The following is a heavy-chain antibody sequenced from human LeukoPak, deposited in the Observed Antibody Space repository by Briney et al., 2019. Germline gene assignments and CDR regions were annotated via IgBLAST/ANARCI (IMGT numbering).Heavy chain of an antibody. CDR2: IYYSGST. V-gene: IGHV4-59*01. D-gene: IGHD3-22*01. CDR1: GGSISSYY. J-gene: IGHJ4*02. Sequence: SETLSLTCTVSGGSISSYYWSWIRQPPGKGLEWIGCIYYSGSTNYNPSLKSRVTISVDTSKNQFSLKLSSVTAADTAVYYCARNHYYDSSGYDYWGQGTLVTVSS. CDR3: ARNHYYDSSGYDY.